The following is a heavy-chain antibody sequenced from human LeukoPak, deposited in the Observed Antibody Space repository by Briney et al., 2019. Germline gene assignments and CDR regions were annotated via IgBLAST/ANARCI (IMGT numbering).Heavy chain of an antibody. CDR2: IYYSGNT. CDR1: GGSISSSSYY. J-gene: IGHJ4*02. CDR3: ARAYAGYASRFDY. Sequence: PSETPSLTCSVSGGSISSSSYYWGWIRQPPGKGLEWIGSIYYSGNTYNNPSLKSRVTVSVDTSKNQFSLKLSSVIEADTAVYYCARAYAGYASRFDYWGQGIPVTVSS. V-gene: IGHV4-39*07. D-gene: IGHD1-1*01.